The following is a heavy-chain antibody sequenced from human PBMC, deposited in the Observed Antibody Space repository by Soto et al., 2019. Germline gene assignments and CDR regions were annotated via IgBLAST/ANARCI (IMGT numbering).Heavy chain of an antibody. J-gene: IGHJ4*02. D-gene: IGHD3-22*01. CDR1: GGSITSTSDY. Sequence: SGTLSLTCTVSGGSITSTSDYWGLIRQPQGKGLEWIGSIYYSGSTYYNASLKSRVTISVDTSKNQFSLKLSSVTAADTAVYYCAGLKSYHASDYLVHWGQGPWVT. V-gene: IGHV4-39*01. CDR3: AGLKSYHASDYLVH. CDR2: IYYSGST.